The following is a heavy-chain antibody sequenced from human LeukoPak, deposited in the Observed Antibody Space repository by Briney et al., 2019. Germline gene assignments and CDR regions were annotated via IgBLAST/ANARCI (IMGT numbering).Heavy chain of an antibody. D-gene: IGHD2-2*01. CDR2: INPNDGDT. CDR1: GYTFTDYY. CDR3: ARANFLYCSSSTCLFDY. J-gene: IGHJ4*02. V-gene: IGHV1-2*02. Sequence: ASVKVSCKASGYTFTDYYMHWVRQAPGEGFEWMGWINPNDGDTNYAQKFQGRVTMTRDTSISTAHMEVSRLRSDDTAVYYCARANFLYCSSSTCLFDYWGQGTLVTVSS.